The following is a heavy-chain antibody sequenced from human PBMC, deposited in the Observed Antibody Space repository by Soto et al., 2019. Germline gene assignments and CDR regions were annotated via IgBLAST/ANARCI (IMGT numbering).Heavy chain of an antibody. D-gene: IGHD3-3*01. J-gene: IGHJ4*02. Sequence: GGSLRLSCAPSGFTFSSYAMSWVRQAPWKGLEWVSAISGSGGSTYYADSVKGRFTISRDNSKNTLYLQMNSLRAEDTAVYYCAKDRGSIFGVVIYFDYRGQGTLVTVSS. CDR2: ISGSGGST. CDR1: GFTFSSYA. V-gene: IGHV3-23*01. CDR3: AKDRGSIFGVVIYFDY.